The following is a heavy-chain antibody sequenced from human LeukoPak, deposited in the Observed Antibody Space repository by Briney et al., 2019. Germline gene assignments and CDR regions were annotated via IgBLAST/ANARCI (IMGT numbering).Heavy chain of an antibody. CDR3: ARDQYDTWSRRGNFDS. V-gene: IGHV3-7*03. CDR1: GFTFGKYW. Sequence: GGSLRLFCVASGFTFGKYWMSWVRQAPGKGLERVANIKLDGSEKNYVDSVKRRFTISRDNTKNSLYLQMNSLRAEDTAVFYCARDQYDTWSRRGNFDSWGQGTLVIVSS. CDR2: IKLDGSEK. D-gene: IGHD3-3*01. J-gene: IGHJ4*02.